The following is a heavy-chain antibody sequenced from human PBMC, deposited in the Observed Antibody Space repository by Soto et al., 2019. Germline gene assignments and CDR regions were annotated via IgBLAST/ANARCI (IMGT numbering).Heavy chain of an antibody. D-gene: IGHD3-9*01. CDR3: AKETNAYEINY. Sequence: ESGGGVVPPGRSLRLSCAASGFIFSGYAMHWVRQAPGKGLEWVAVISYDGNTQYYADSVRGRFTVSRDNSNNMLYVQMDNLRDDDTAMYYCAKETNAYEINYWGQGTLVTVSS. CDR1: GFIFSGYA. J-gene: IGHJ4*02. V-gene: IGHV3-30-3*01. CDR2: ISYDGNTQ.